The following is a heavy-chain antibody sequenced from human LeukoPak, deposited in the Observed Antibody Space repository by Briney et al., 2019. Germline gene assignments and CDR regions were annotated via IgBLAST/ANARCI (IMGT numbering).Heavy chain of an antibody. Sequence: GRSLRLSCAASGFTSSSCSMNCVRHAPGKGLEWVSYISSSSSTIYYADSVKGRFTISRDNAKNSLYLQMNSLRAEDTAVYYCARDLYYYGSGSNHDYWGQGTLVTVSS. J-gene: IGHJ4*02. CDR2: ISSSSSTI. CDR3: ARDLYYYGSGSNHDY. CDR1: GFTSSSCS. D-gene: IGHD3-10*01. V-gene: IGHV3-48*01.